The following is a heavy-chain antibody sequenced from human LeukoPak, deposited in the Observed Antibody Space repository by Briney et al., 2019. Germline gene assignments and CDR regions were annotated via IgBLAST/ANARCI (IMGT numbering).Heavy chain of an antibody. CDR1: GFSFDEYA. J-gene: IGHJ3*01. V-gene: IGHV3-9*01. Sequence: PGGSLRLSCAASGFSFDEYAMHWVRQVPGKGLEWVSGISYSSETIGYVDSVKGRFTISRDNAKKSLYLQMNSLRAEDTVLYYCTKDRGGSSQLGDAFDVWGQGTMVSVSS. CDR2: ISYSSETI. CDR3: TKDRGGSSQLGDAFDV. D-gene: IGHD1-26*01.